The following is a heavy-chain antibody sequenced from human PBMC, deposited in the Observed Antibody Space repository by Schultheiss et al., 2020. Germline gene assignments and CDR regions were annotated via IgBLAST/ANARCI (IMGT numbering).Heavy chain of an antibody. Sequence: GGSLRLSCKGSGYSFTSYWIGWVRQMPGKGLEWMGIIYPGDSDTRYSPSFQGQVTISADKSISTAYLQWSSLKASDTAMYYCARRVGYCSSTSCPTRPYFDYWGQGTLVTVSS. V-gene: IGHV5-51*01. D-gene: IGHD2-2*03. CDR3: ARRVGYCSSTSCPTRPYFDY. CDR2: IYPGDSDT. J-gene: IGHJ4*02. CDR1: GYSFTSYW.